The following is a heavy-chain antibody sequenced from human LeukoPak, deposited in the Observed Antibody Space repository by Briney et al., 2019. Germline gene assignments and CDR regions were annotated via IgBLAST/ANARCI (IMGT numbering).Heavy chain of an antibody. CDR3: ARALPHSRNWFDP. J-gene: IGHJ5*02. Sequence: GGSLRLSCAASGFTFSSYSMNWVRQAPGKGLEWVSSISSSSSYIYYADSVKGRFTISRDNAKNSLYLQMNSLRAEDTAVYYCARALPHSRNWFDPWGQGTLVTVSS. CDR2: ISSSSSYI. CDR1: GFTFSSYS. V-gene: IGHV3-21*01.